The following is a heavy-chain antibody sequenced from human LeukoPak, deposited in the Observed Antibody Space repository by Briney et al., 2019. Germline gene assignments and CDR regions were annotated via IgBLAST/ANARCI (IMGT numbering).Heavy chain of an antibody. J-gene: IGHJ5*02. CDR2: IDYSGST. V-gene: IGHV4-39*07. D-gene: IGHD3-10*01. Sequence: SETLSLTCTVSGGSISSTDYFWGWLRQPPGKGLEWIGSIDYSGSTYYTPSLKSRLTMSEDTSKNQFSLKLSSVTAADTAVYFCVRGVNHYGLRRNSFDPWGQGTKVTVSS. CDR3: VRGVNHYGLRRNSFDP. CDR1: GGSISSTDYF.